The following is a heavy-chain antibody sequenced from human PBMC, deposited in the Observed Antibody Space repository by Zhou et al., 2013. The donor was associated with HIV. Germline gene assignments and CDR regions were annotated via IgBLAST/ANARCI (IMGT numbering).Heavy chain of an antibody. J-gene: IGHJ4*02. CDR1: GGIFSNYG. CDR2: VIPMFGRT. Sequence: QVQLVQSGSEVKKPGSSVKVSCKISGGIFSNYGINWVRQAPGQGLEWMGEVIPMFGRTTYARKFQGRLTVTAHEGTKTAHMELTSLTYEDTGVYYCARLSSGWDGETVNWGQGKPGHRLL. CDR3: ARLSSGWDGETVN. V-gene: IGHV1-69*12. D-gene: IGHD6-19*01.